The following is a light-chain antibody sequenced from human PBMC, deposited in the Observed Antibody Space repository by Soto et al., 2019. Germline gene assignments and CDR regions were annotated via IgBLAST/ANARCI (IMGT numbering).Light chain of an antibody. CDR1: QSISTY. V-gene: IGKV3-11*01. Sequence: EIVLTQSPATLSLSPGESATLSCRASQSISTYLAWYQQKPGQAPRLLIYDASNRATGIPARFSGSGSGTDFTLTISSREPEDFAVYYCQQRSNWPPITFGQGTQLEIK. CDR3: QQRSNWPPIT. CDR2: DAS. J-gene: IGKJ5*01.